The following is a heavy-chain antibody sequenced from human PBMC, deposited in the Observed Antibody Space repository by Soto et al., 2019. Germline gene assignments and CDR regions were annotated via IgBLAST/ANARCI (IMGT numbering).Heavy chain of an antibody. CDR3: ARDELDYGDAYYYYGMDV. CDR2: IYYSGST. CDR1: GGSISSYY. D-gene: IGHD4-17*01. Sequence: SETLSLTCTVSGGSISSYYWSWIRQPPGKGLEWIGYIYYSGSTNYNPSLKSRVTISVDTSKNQFSLKLSSVTAADTAVYYCARDELDYGDAYYYYGMDVWGQGTTVTVSS. J-gene: IGHJ6*02. V-gene: IGHV4-59*01.